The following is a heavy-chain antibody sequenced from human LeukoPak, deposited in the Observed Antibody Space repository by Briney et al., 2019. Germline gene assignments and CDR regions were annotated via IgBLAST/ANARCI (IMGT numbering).Heavy chain of an antibody. D-gene: IGHD2-2*01. Sequence: ETLSLTCAVYGGSFSGYYWSWLRQSPGKGLEWIGEINHSGSTNYNPSLKSRITISVDTSKNQFSLKLISVTAADTAVYYCARRASIRGGFHWGQGTLVTVSS. V-gene: IGHV4-34*01. J-gene: IGHJ4*02. CDR3: ARRASIRGGFH. CDR1: GGSFSGYY. CDR2: INHSGST.